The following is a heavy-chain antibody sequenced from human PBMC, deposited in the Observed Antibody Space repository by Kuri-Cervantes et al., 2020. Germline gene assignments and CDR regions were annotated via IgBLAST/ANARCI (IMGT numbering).Heavy chain of an antibody. Sequence: SGPTLVKPTQTLALTCAFSGFSLSTSGVGVGWIRQPPGKALEWLALIYWDDDKRYRPSLKSRLTISKDTSKSQVVLTMTNMDPVDTATYYCARIGSSWSLYYYYYMDVWGKGTTVTVSS. V-gene: IGHV2-5*02. D-gene: IGHD6-13*01. CDR3: ARIGSSWSLYYYYYMDV. CDR2: IYWDDDK. J-gene: IGHJ6*03. CDR1: GFSLSTSGVG.